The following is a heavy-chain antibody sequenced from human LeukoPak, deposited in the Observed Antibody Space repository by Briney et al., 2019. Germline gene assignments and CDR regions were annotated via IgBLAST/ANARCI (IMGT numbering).Heavy chain of an antibody. D-gene: IGHD1-26*01. Sequence: GASVNASCKASGCTFSSYAISWVRQAPGQGLEWMGGIIPIFGTANYAQKFQGRVTITTDESTSTAYMELSSLRSEDTAVYYCARGPRGYSGSYYYYYMDVWGKGTTVTASS. V-gene: IGHV1-69*05. CDR1: GCTFSSYA. CDR3: ARGPRGYSGSYYYYYMDV. CDR2: IIPIFGTA. J-gene: IGHJ6*03.